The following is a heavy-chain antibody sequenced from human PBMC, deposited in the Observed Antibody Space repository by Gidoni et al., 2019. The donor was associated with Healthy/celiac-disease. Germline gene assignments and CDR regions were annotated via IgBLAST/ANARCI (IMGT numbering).Heavy chain of an antibody. V-gene: IGHV1-69*06. J-gene: IGHJ4*02. CDR3: APGGSSGWYLD. CDR1: GGTFSSYA. D-gene: IGHD6-19*01. CDR2: IIPIFGTA. Sequence: QVQLVQSGAEVNKPGSSLKVSCNASGGTFSSYAISWVRQAPGQGLEWMGGIIPIFGTANYAQKFQGRVTITADKSTSTAYMELSSLRSEDTAVYDCAPGGSSGWYLDWGQGTLVTVSS.